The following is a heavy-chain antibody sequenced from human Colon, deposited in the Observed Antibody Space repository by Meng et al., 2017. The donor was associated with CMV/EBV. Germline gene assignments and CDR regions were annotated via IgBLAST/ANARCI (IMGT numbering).Heavy chain of an antibody. D-gene: IGHD3-9*01. CDR2: IYSDGTT. J-gene: IGHJ5*02. V-gene: IGHV3-53*01. Sequence: VASGGCFLRPGRSLQLSCKAFGFIGNDDYMNWVSQAQGKGLEWVSVIYSDGTTYYADSVKGRFTISRDTSKNTVYLQMSSLRVDDTAVYYCAKAHNTYDNWFDPWGQGTLVTVSS. CDR1: GFIGNDDY. CDR3: AKAHNTYDNWFDP.